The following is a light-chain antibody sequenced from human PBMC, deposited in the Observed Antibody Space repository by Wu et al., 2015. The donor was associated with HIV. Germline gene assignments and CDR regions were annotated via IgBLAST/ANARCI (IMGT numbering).Light chain of an antibody. CDR3: QQYNSYRT. Sequence: DIQMTQSPPTLSASVGDGVTITCRASQSVSSWVAWFQQKPRKAPKLLIYKSSSLQSGVPSRFSGSGSGTEFTLTISSLQPDDFATYYCQQYNSYRTFGQGTKVEIK. CDR1: QSVSSW. CDR2: KSS. V-gene: IGKV1-5*03. J-gene: IGKJ1*01.